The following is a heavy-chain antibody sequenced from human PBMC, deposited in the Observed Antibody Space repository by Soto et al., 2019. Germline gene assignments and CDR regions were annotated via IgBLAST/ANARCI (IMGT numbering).Heavy chain of an antibody. CDR3: ARGGYSYGFGVYYYYGMDV. V-gene: IGHV3-13*05. Sequence: GGSLRLSCAASGFTFSSYDMHWVRQATGKGLEWVSAIGTAGDPYYPGSVKGRFTISRENAKNSLYLQMNSLRAGDTAVYYCARGGYSYGFGVYYYYGMDVWGQGTTVTVS. CDR2: IGTAGDP. CDR1: GFTFSSYD. D-gene: IGHD5-18*01. J-gene: IGHJ6*02.